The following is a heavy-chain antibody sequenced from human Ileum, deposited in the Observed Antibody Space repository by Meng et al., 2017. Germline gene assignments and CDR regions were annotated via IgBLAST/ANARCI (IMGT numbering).Heavy chain of an antibody. V-gene: IGHV3-21*01. Sequence: GGSLRLSCVASGFSFSNYNMNWVRQAPGKGLEWVSSISGSSSYIYYADSVKGRFTISRDNAKDSLYLQMNSLRAEDTAVYYCARADHLKQLGYDYWGQGTLVTVSS. J-gene: IGHJ4*02. D-gene: IGHD6-6*01. CDR2: ISGSSSYI. CDR1: GFSFSNYN. CDR3: ARADHLKQLGYDY.